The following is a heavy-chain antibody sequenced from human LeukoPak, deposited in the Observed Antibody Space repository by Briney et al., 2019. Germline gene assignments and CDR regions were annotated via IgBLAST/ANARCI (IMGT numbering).Heavy chain of an antibody. CDR1: GGSVSSGSYY. J-gene: IGHJ4*02. CDR2: IYYSGST. V-gene: IGHV4-61*01. CDR3: ARDRLGVEMSTINRFDY. Sequence: PSETLSLTCTVSGGSVSSGSYYWSWIRQPPGKGLEWIGYIYYSGSTNYNPSLKSQVTISVDTSKNQFSLKLSSVTAADTAVYYCARDRLGVEMSTINRFDYWGQGTLVAVSS. D-gene: IGHD5-24*01.